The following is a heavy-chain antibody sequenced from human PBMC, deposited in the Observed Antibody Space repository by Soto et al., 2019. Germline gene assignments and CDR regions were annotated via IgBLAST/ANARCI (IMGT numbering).Heavy chain of an antibody. D-gene: IGHD5-12*01. J-gene: IGHJ4*02. CDR2: IFHSESP. CDR3: ARDHSYDSGYSWWFDN. CDR1: GYSISSSDW. Sequence: SETLSLTCAVSGYSISSSDWWNWVRQPPGKGLEWIGEIFHSESPRYNPSLKSRASISLDKSKNQLSLSLNSVTAADTAVYYCARDHSYDSGYSWWFDNWGPGTLVTVSS. V-gene: IGHV4-4*02.